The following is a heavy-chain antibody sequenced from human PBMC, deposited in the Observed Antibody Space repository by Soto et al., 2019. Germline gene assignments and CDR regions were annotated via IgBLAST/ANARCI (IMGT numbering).Heavy chain of an antibody. CDR2: INAGNGNT. J-gene: IGHJ5*02. CDR1: GYTFTSYA. D-gene: IGHD2-2*01. CDR3: ARDPLLCSSTSCYAGWFDP. Sequence: ASVKVSCKASGYTFTSYAMHWVRQAPGQRLEWMGWINAGNGNTKYSQKFQGRVTIARDTSASTAYMELSSLRSEDTAVYYCARDPLLCSSTSCYAGWFDPWGQGTLVTVSS. V-gene: IGHV1-3*01.